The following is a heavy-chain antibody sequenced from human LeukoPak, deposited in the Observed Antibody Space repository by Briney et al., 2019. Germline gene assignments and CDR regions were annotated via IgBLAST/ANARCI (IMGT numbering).Heavy chain of an antibody. CDR2: ISSSSSYI. Sequence: GGSLRLSCAASGFTLTNYAMSWVRQAPGKGLEWVSSISSSSSYIYYADSVKGRFTISRDNAKNSLYLQMNSLRAEDTAVYYCARERRSSGYYYSYYYYGMDVWGQGTTVTVSS. D-gene: IGHD3-22*01. J-gene: IGHJ6*02. V-gene: IGHV3-21*01. CDR1: GFTLTNYA. CDR3: ARERRSSGYYYSYYYYGMDV.